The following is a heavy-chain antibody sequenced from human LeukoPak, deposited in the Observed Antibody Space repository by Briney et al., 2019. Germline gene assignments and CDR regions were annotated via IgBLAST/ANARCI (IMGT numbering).Heavy chain of an antibody. CDR2: IYYSERT. CDR3: ARGEYSGSYWGIYYFDY. D-gene: IGHD1-26*01. CDR1: GCSISSSSYY. Sequence: SETLSLTCTVSGCSISSSSYYWGWIRQPPGKGLEGVGSIYYSERTYYNTSLKSRVSISVDTSKNQFSLKLSSVTAADTAVYYCARGEYSGSYWGIYYFDYWGQGTLVTVSS. J-gene: IGHJ4*02. V-gene: IGHV4-39*07.